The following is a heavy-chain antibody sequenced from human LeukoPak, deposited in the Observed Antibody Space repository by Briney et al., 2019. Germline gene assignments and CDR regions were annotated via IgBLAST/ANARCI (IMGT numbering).Heavy chain of an antibody. CDR2: ISWNSGSI. CDR3: AKDIARTSIVVAGTGFDY. D-gene: IGHD6-19*01. Sequence: GRSLRLSCAASGFTFDDYAMHWVRQAPGKGLEWVSGISWNSGSIGYADSVKGRFTISRDNAKNSLYLQMNSLRAEDTALYYCAKDIARTSIVVAGTGFDYWGQGTLVTVSS. J-gene: IGHJ4*02. CDR1: GFTFDDYA. V-gene: IGHV3-9*01.